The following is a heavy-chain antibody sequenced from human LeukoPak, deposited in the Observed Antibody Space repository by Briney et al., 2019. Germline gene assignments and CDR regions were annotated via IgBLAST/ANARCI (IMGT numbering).Heavy chain of an antibody. CDR3: AKDCYYYDSSSFIDY. CDR2: ISYDGSNK. D-gene: IGHD3-22*01. Sequence: PGRSLRLSCAASGFTFSSYGMHWVRQAPGKGLEWVAVISYDGSNKYYADSVKGRFTISRDNSKNTLYLQMNSLRAEDTAVYYCAKDCYYYDSSSFIDYWGQGTLVTVSS. V-gene: IGHV3-30*18. CDR1: GFTFSSYG. J-gene: IGHJ4*02.